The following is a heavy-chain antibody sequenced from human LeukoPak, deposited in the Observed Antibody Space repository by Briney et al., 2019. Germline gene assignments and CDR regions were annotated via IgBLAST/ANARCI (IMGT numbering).Heavy chain of an antibody. CDR1: GFTFSSYA. J-gene: IGHJ4*02. CDR2: ISGSGGST. CDR3: AKAGITMTYKNALYYFDY. V-gene: IGHV3-23*01. D-gene: IGHD3-22*01. Sequence: PGGSLRLSCAASGFTFSSYAMSWVRQAPGKGLEWVSAISGSGGSTYYADSVKGRFTISRDNSKNTLYLQMNSLRAEDTAVYYCAKAGITMTYKNALYYFDYWGQGTLVTVSS.